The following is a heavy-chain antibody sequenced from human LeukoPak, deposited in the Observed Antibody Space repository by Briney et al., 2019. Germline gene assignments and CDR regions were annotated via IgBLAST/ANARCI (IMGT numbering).Heavy chain of an antibody. D-gene: IGHD4-17*01. CDR3: ARGHTAVTRHFDF. Sequence: GGSLRLSCAASEFSVGSNYMTWVRQAPGEGLEWVSIISSGSSAIFSADALKGRFTISRDDAKNLLYLDMNSLRAEDTAVYYCARGHTAVTRHFDFWGQGTLVTVSS. CDR1: EFSVGSNY. J-gene: IGHJ4*02. CDR2: ISSGSSAI. V-gene: IGHV3-21*01.